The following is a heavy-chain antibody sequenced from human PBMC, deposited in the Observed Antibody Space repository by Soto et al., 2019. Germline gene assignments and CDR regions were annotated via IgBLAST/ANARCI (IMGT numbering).Heavy chain of an antibody. Sequence: QVQLVKSGAEVKKPGSSVKVSCKASGYTCTSYGISWVRQAPGQRLEWMGWISAYNGNTNYAQKLQGRVTMTTDTSTSTAYMERRSLRSDDTAVYYCARGPVELVVPAAIDDAFDIWGQGTMVTVSS. V-gene: IGHV1-18*01. CDR2: ISAYNGNT. CDR3: ARGPVELVVPAAIDDAFDI. D-gene: IGHD2-2*01. CDR1: GYTCTSYG. J-gene: IGHJ3*02.